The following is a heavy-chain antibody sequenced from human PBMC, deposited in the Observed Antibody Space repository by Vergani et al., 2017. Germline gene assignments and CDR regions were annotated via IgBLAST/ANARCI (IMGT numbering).Heavy chain of an antibody. CDR3: ASGSSGWYKNFDY. V-gene: IGHV3-9*01. D-gene: IGHD6-19*01. CDR1: GFTFDDYA. J-gene: IGHJ4*02. CDR2: ISWNSGSI. Sequence: EVQLLESGGGLVQPGGSLRLSCAASGFTFDDYAMHWVRQAPGKGLEWVSGISWNSGSIGYADSVKGRFTISRDNAKNSLYLQMNSLRAEDTAVYYCASGSSGWYKNFDYWGQGTLVTVSS.